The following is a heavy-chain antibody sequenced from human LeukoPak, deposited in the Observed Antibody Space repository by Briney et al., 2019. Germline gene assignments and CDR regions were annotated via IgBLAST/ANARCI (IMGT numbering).Heavy chain of an antibody. D-gene: IGHD3-22*01. CDR3: ARRAERRGKNSSGYYQLAFDI. Sequence: SETLSLTCTVSGGSISSYYWSWIRQPPGKGLELIGSIYYGGSAYYNPSLKGRVTISVDTSKNQFSLKLSSVTAADTAVYYCARRAERRGKNSSGYYQLAFDIWGQGTMVTVSS. J-gene: IGHJ3*02. CDR2: IYYGGSA. V-gene: IGHV4-59*05. CDR1: GGSISSYY.